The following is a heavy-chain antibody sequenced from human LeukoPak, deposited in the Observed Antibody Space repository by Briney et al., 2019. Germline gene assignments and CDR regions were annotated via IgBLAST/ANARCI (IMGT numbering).Heavy chain of an antibody. CDR3: ARGNYYDSSGRIDY. Sequence: GGSLRLSCAASGFTFSSYAMHWVRQAPGKGLEWVSYISSSSSTIYYADSVKGRFTISRDNAKNSLYLQMNSLRAEDTAVYYCARGNYYDSSGRIDYWGQGTLVTVSS. CDR1: GFTFSSYA. V-gene: IGHV3-48*01. D-gene: IGHD3-22*01. J-gene: IGHJ4*02. CDR2: ISSSSSTI.